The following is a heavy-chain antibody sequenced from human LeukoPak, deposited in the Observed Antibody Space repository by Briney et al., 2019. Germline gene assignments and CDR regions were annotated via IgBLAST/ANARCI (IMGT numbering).Heavy chain of an antibody. CDR1: GYTFTSYY. J-gene: IGHJ6*02. CDR2: INPSGGST. D-gene: IGHD3-9*01. Sequence: ASVKVSCKASGYTFTSYYMHWVRQAPGQGLEWMGIINPSGGSTSYAQKFQGRVTMTRDTSTSTVYMELSSLRSEDTAVYYCARVDVRRILTGYYYYGMDVWGQGTTVTVSS. V-gene: IGHV1-46*01. CDR3: ARVDVRRILTGYYYYGMDV.